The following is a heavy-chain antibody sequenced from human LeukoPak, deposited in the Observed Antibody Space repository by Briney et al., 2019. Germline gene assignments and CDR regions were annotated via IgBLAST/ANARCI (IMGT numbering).Heavy chain of an antibody. CDR2: ISSSSSYI. J-gene: IGHJ4*02. CDR3: ASSRWELRLDY. Sequence: GGSLRLSCAASGFTFSSYGMHWVRQAPGKGLEWVSSISSSSSYIYYADSVKGRFTISRDNAKNSLYLQMNSLRAEDTAVYYCASSRWELRLDYWGQGTLVTVSS. D-gene: IGHD1-26*01. CDR1: GFTFSSYG. V-gene: IGHV3-21*01.